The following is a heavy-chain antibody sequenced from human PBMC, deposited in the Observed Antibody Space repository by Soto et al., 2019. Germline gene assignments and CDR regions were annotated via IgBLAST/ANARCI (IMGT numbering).Heavy chain of an antibody. CDR2: ISYDGSNK. V-gene: IGHV3-30*18. J-gene: IGHJ1*01. CDR3: AKEGGGLVDPVQEYFQH. Sequence: QVQLVESGGGVVQPGRSLRLSCAASGFTFSSYGMHWVRQAPGKGLEWVAVISYDGSNKYYADSVKGRFTISRDNSKNPLYLQMNSLRAEDTAVYYCAKEGGGLVDPVQEYFQHWGQGTLVTVSS. D-gene: IGHD1-1*01. CDR1: GFTFSSYG.